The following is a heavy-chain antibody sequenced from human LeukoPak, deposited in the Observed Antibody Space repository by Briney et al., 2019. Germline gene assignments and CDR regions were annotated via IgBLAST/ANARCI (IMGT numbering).Heavy chain of an antibody. Sequence: SETLSLTCAVYGGSFSGYYWSWIRQPPGEGLEWIGYIYHSGSTYYNPSLKSQVTISVDRSKNQFSLKLSSVTAADTAVYYCARGRVAVAGRSWFDPWGQGTLVTVSS. CDR1: GGSFSGYY. D-gene: IGHD6-19*01. CDR2: IYHSGST. J-gene: IGHJ5*02. CDR3: ARGRVAVAGRSWFDP. V-gene: IGHV4-34*01.